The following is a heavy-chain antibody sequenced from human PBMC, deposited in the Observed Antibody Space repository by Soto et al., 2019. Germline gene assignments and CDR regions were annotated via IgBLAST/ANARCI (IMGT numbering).Heavy chain of an antibody. CDR2: INAGNGNT. CDR3: ARGYPPPLYHHYGMDV. V-gene: IGHV1-3*01. J-gene: IGHJ6*02. Sequence: ASVKVSCKASGYTFTSYAMHWVRQAPGQRLEWMGWINAGNGNTKYSQKFQGRVTITRDTSASTAYMELSSLRSEDTAVYYCARGYPPPLYHHYGMDVWGQGTTVTVS. D-gene: IGHD1-26*01. CDR1: GYTFTSYA.